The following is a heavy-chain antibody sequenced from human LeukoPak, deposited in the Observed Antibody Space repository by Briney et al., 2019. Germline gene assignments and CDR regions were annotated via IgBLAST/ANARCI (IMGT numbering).Heavy chain of an antibody. V-gene: IGHV4-34*01. Sequence: SETLSLTCAVYGESINSYYWSWIRQPPGKGLEWIGEIYESGSTEYNPSLKRRVTISMVPSKQQFSLSLTSVTAADTAVYYCARCAWATRLVSWGRGTPVSVSS. J-gene: IGHJ4*02. CDR1: GESINSYY. CDR2: IYESGST. CDR3: ARCAWATRLVS. D-gene: IGHD2-15*01.